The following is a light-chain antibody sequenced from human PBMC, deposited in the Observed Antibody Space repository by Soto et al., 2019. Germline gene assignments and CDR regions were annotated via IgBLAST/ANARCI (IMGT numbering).Light chain of an antibody. CDR2: DAS. Sequence: DIQMTQYTSSLSASVGDRVTITCHASQDISNYLNWYQQKPGKAPRLLIYDASNLETGVPSRFSGSGSGTDFTFTISSLQPEDIATYYCQQYDNLPLTFGGGTKADI. CDR1: QDISNY. CDR3: QQYDNLPLT. V-gene: IGKV1-33*01. J-gene: IGKJ4*01.